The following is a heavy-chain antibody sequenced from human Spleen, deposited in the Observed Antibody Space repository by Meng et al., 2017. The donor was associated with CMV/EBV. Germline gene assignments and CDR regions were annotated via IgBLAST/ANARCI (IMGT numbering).Heavy chain of an antibody. J-gene: IGHJ6*02. D-gene: IGHD3-10*01. CDR1: GYTFTSYG. V-gene: IGHV1-46*01. CDR3: ARGKNYYGMDV. Sequence: ASVKVSCKASGYTFTSYGISWVRQAPGQGLEWMGIIIPSGGGTTYAQNFQGRVTMTRDTSTRTVYMELRSLRSDDTAVYYCARGKNYYGMDVWGQGTTVTVSS. CDR2: IIPSGGGT.